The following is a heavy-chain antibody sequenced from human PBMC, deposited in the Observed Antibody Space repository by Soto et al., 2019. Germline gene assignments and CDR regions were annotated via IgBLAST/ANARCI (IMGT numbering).Heavy chain of an antibody. CDR1: GDSINSDNYY. J-gene: IGHJ4*02. CDR2: IYYRGNT. CDR3: ARLEGLATISYYFDY. V-gene: IGHV4-39*01. Sequence: SETLSLTRSVSGDSINSDNYYWGWVRQPPGKGLEWIGSIYYRGNTYYNPSLKTRVTISLDKSKSQFSLKLNSVTAADSAVYFCARLEGLATISYYFDYWGQGTLVTVSS. D-gene: IGHD3-9*01.